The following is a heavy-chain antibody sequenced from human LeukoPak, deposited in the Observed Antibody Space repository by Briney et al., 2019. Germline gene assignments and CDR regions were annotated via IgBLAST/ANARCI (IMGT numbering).Heavy chain of an antibody. CDR2: ISGSAGST. Sequence: GGSLRLSCAASGFTFSSYAMNWVRQAPGKGLEWVSSISGSAGSTYYADSVKGRFTIPRDNAKNSLYLQMNSLRAEDTAVYYCAKESVVVVTAYFDYWGQGTLVTVSS. D-gene: IGHD2-21*02. CDR1: GFTFSSYA. J-gene: IGHJ4*02. CDR3: AKESVVVVTAYFDY. V-gene: IGHV3-23*01.